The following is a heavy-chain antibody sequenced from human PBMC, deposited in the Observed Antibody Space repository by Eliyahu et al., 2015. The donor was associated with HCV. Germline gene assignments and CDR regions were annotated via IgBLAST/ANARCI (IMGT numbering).Heavy chain of an antibody. CDR1: SGSINNYY. Sequence: QVQLQESGPGLLKPSETLSLTCTVSSGSINNYYWSWIRQPPGKGLEWIGYIYYTGSTNYNPSLKXRVSISVDRSNNQFSLKLSSVTAADTAVYYCTRQPPNTASFDYWAQGTLVTVSS. J-gene: IGHJ4*02. CDR3: TRQPPNTASFDY. D-gene: IGHD5-18*01. CDR2: IYYTGST. V-gene: IGHV4-59*08.